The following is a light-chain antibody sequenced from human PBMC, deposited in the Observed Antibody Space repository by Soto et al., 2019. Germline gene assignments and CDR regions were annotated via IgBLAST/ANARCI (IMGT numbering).Light chain of an antibody. CDR3: QQYGSSAYT. J-gene: IGKJ2*01. V-gene: IGKV3-20*01. CDR1: QSVSSSY. Sequence: EIVLTQSPAALSFSPGVRATLSCRASQSVSSSYLASYHQKSCQAPRLLIYGASRRATGIPAGFSGSGSGTDFTLTVSRLEPEDVAVYYCQQYGSSAYTFCQGTKREIK. CDR2: GAS.